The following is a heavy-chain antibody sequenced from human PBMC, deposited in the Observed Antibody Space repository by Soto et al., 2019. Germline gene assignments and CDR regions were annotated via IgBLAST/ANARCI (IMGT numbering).Heavy chain of an antibody. J-gene: IGHJ3*02. Sequence: EVQLVESGGGLIQPGGSLRLSCAASGFTVSSNYMSWVRQAPGKGLEWVAVIYSGGSTYYADSVKGRFTISRDNSKNTLYLQMNSLRAEDTAVYYCASRYYYDSSGYRPDDAFDIWGQGTMVTVSS. D-gene: IGHD3-22*01. CDR1: GFTVSSNY. V-gene: IGHV3-53*01. CDR2: IYSGGST. CDR3: ASRYYYDSSGYRPDDAFDI.